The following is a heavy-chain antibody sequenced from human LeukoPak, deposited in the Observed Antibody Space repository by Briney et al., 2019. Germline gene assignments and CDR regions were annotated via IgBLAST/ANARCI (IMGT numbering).Heavy chain of an antibody. CDR1: GFTSDDYG. CDR3: ARANSRSTMVRGVIIRGWFDP. V-gene: IGHV3-20*04. J-gene: IGHJ5*02. D-gene: IGHD3-10*01. CDR2: INWNGGST. Sequence: GGSLRLSCAASGFTSDDYGMSWVRQAPGKGLEWVSGINWNGGSTGYADSVKGRFTISRDNAKNSLYLQMNSLRAEDTALYYCARANSRSTMVRGVIIRGWFDPWGQGTLVTVSS.